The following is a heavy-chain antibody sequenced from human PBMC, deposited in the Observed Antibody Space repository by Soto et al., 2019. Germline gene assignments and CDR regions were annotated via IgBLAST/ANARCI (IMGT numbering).Heavy chain of an antibody. J-gene: IGHJ4*02. D-gene: IGHD2-8*02. CDR1: GGSFSGYY. Sequence: QVQLQQWGAGLLKPSETLSLTCAVYGGSFSGYYWPWIRQPPGTGLEWSGEINHSGSTNYNPSLKSRVTISVDTSKNQFSLKLTSVTAADTAVYYCARDKITGLFDYWGQGTLVTVSS. CDR3: ARDKITGLFDY. V-gene: IGHV4-34*01. CDR2: INHSGST.